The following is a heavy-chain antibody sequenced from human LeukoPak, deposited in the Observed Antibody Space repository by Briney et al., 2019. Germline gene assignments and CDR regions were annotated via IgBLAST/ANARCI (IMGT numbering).Heavy chain of an antibody. CDR1: GFTFSSYA. J-gene: IGHJ4*02. CDR2: ISYDGSNK. D-gene: IGHD3-10*01. Sequence: PGGSLRLSCAASGFTFSSYAMHWVRQAPGKGLEWVAVISYDGSNKYYADSVKGRFTISRDNSKNTLYLQMNSLRAEDTAVYYCAKGQGSEIYKYYFDYWGQGALVTVSS. CDR3: AKGQGSEIYKYYFDY. V-gene: IGHV3-30-3*01.